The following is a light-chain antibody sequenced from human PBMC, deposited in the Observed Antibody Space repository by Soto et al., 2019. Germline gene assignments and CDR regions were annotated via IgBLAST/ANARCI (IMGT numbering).Light chain of an antibody. J-gene: IGKJ1*01. V-gene: IGKV1-39*01. CDR2: AAA. CDR1: QSIRSY. Sequence: DIQMTQSPSSLSASVGHRATITCRASQSIRSYLNWYQQKTGKDPKLLIYAAASLQSGVPSRFSGSGSGTDFTLTISSLQPEDFATYYCQQRYSTPPWTFGQGTKVDIK. CDR3: QQRYSTPPWT.